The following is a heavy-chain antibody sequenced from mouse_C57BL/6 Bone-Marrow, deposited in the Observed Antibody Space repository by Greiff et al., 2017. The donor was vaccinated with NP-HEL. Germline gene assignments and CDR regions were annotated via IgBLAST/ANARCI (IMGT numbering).Heavy chain of an antibody. D-gene: IGHD1-1*01. Sequence: QVQLQQPGTELVKPGASVKVSCKASGYTFTSYLIDWVKQRPGQGLEWIGDINPGNGGTNYNEKFKSKATLTVDKSSSTAYMQLSSLTSEDSAVYYCAGGPILLLPWCAYWGQGTLVTVSA. CDR1: GYTFTSYL. CDR2: INPGNGGT. CDR3: AGGPILLLPWCAY. V-gene: IGHV1-53*01. J-gene: IGHJ3*01.